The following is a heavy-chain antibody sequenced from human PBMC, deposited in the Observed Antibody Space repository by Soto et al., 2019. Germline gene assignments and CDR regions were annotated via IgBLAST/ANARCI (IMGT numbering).Heavy chain of an antibody. Sequence: SETLSLTCTVFGGSISTYYWSWIRQPPGKGLEWIGYIYYSGSTNYNPSLKSRVTISLDKSKRQFFLQLSSVTAANTAVYYCARPHYDILCVYYKAYYLDYWGQGSRVT. V-gene: IGHV4-59*01. D-gene: IGHD3-9*01. CDR3: ARPHYDILCVYYKAYYLDY. CDR1: GGSISTYY. J-gene: IGHJ4*02. CDR2: IYYSGST.